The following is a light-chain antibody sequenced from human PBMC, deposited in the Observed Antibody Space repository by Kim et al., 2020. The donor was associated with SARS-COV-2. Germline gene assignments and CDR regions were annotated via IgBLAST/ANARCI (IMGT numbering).Light chain of an antibody. CDR2: QDE. CDR1: RLGNKY. J-gene: IGLJ2*01. Sequence: SYELTQPPSVSVSPGQTASITCSGERLGNKYVCWYQKKPGQSPVVVMYQDERRPSGIPERFSGSNSGNTATLTISGTQAMDEADYYCQMWESTTTVFGGGTRLTVL. CDR3: QMWESTTTV. V-gene: IGLV3-1*01.